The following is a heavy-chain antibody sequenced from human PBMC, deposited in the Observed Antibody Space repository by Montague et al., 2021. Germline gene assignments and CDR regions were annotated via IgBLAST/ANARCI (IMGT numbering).Heavy chain of an antibody. CDR1: RSLINSDYC. CDR3: ARERDRYYYMDI. J-gene: IGHJ6*03. V-gene: IGHV4-38-2*02. CDR2: VSHGGRT. Sequence: SETRSLTCTVSRSLINSDYCWGWIRQPPGKGLEWMGSVSHGGRTYYNPSLKSRVTISVDTSNNHFSLKLSSVTAADTAMYYCARERDRYYYMDIWGKGTTITVSS.